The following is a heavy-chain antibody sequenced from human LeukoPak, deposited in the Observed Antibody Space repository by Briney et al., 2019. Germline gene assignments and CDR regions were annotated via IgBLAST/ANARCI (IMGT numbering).Heavy chain of an antibody. CDR2: IYYSGIT. V-gene: IGHV4-39*07. CDR1: GGSISATGYF. CDR3: ARVDLQNALDI. D-gene: IGHD3/OR15-3a*01. Sequence: SETLSLTCTVSGGSISATGYFWGWIHQPPGKGLEWIGSIYYSGITHYNPSLKSRVTISVDTSKNQFSLKLSSVTAADTAVYYCARVDLQNALDIWGQGTVVTVSS. J-gene: IGHJ3*02.